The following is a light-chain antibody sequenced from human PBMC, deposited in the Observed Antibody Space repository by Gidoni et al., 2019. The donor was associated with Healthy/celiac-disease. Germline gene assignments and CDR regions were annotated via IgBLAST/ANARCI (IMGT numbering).Light chain of an antibody. J-gene: IGLJ2*01. V-gene: IGLV2-14*03. CDR3: SSYTSSSTDVV. CDR2: DVS. Sequence: LTQPASVSGSPGQSITITSGDVGGYNYVSWYQQHPGKAPKLMIYDVSNRPSGVSNRFSGSKSGNTASLTISGLQAEDEADYYCSSYTSSSTDVVFGGGTKLTVL. CDR1: SGDVGGYNY.